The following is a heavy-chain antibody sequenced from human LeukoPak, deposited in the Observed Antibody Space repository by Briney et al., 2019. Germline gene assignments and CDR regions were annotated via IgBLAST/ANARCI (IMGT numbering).Heavy chain of an antibody. CDR1: GGSISSGDYY. J-gene: IGHJ4*02. CDR2: IYYSGST. D-gene: IGHD3-3*01. CDR3: ARGSWELEWFTIDY. Sequence: SETLSLTCTVSGGSISSGDYYWSWIRQPPGKGLEWIGYIYYSGSTYYNPSLKSRVTISVDTSKNQFSLKLSSVTAADTAVYYCARGSWELEWFTIDYWGQGTLVTVSS. V-gene: IGHV4-30-4*08.